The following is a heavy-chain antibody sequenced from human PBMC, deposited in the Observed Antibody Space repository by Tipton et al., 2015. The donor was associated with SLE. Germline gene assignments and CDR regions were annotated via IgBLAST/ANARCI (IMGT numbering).Heavy chain of an antibody. CDR2: INHSGST. J-gene: IGHJ4*02. CDR1: GGSTSSGDYY. Sequence: TLSLTCTVSGGSTSSGDYYWNWIRQPPGKGLEWIGEINHSGSTNYNPSLKSRVTISVDTSKNQFSLKLSSVTAADTAVYYCARDKANYFDYWGQGTLVTVSS. V-gene: IGHV4-39*07. CDR3: ARDKANYFDY.